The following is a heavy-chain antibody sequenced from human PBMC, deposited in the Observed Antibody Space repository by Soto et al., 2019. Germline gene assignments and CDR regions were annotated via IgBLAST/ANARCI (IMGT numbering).Heavy chain of an antibody. Sequence: PGGSLRLSCAASGFTFSSYEMNWVRQAPGKGLEWVSYISSSGSTIYYADSVKGRFTISRDNAKNSLYLQMNSPRAEDTAVYYCARDSVGEQLVPFDIWGQGTMVTVSS. D-gene: IGHD6-6*01. V-gene: IGHV3-48*03. CDR3: ARDSVGEQLVPFDI. CDR1: GFTFSSYE. J-gene: IGHJ3*02. CDR2: ISSSGSTI.